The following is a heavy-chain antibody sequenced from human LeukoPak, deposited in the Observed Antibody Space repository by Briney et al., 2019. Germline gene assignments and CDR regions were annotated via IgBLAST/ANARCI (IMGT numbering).Heavy chain of an antibody. CDR2: IKQDGSEK. J-gene: IGHJ3*02. D-gene: IGHD6-13*01. Sequence: GGSLRLSCAASGFTFSSSAMSWVRQAPGKGLEWVANIKQDGSEKYYVDSVKGRFTISRDNAKNSLYLQMNSLRAEDTAVYYCARGVAAAGTDTFDIWGQGTMVTVSS. CDR3: ARGVAAAGTDTFDI. CDR1: GFTFSSSA. V-gene: IGHV3-7*01.